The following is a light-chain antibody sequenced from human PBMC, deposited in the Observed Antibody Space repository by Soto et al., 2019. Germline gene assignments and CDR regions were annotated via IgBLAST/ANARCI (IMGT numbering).Light chain of an antibody. CDR2: DAS. CDR3: QQVKSYPFT. Sequence: IQLTQSPSSLSASIGDRVTIACRASQGIISYLVWYQQKPGKAPKXLIHDASSLQSGVSSRFSGSGSGTDLTITISNLQPEDLETYYCQQVKSYPFTFGGGTKVDIK. V-gene: IGKV1-9*01. J-gene: IGKJ4*01. CDR1: QGIISY.